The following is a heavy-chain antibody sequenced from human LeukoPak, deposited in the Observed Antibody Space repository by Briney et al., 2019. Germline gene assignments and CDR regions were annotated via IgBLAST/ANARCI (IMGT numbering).Heavy chain of an antibody. CDR2: IYTSGST. CDR1: GGSISSGSYY. J-gene: IGHJ5*02. V-gene: IGHV4-61*02. D-gene: IGHD2-21*01. CDR3: ARDIVFRAPYNWFDP. Sequence: PSETLSLTCTVSGGSISSGSYYWSWIRQPARKGLEWIGRIYTSGSTNYNPSLKSRVTISVDTSKNQFSLKLSSVTAADTAVYYCARDIVFRAPYNWFDPWGQGTLVTVSS.